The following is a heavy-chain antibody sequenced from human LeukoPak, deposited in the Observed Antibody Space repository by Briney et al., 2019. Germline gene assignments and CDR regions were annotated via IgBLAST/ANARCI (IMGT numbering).Heavy chain of an antibody. J-gene: IGHJ6*02. CDR1: GFTFSSYW. Sequence: PGGSLRLSCAASGFTFSSYWMSWVRQPPGKGLEWIGSIYYSGSTYYNPSLKSRVTISVDTSKNQFSLKLSSVTAADTAVYYCAREVRQHYYYGMDVWGQGTTVTVSS. CDR3: AREVRQHYYYGMDV. CDR2: IYYSGST. V-gene: IGHV4-39*01. D-gene: IGHD4-11*01.